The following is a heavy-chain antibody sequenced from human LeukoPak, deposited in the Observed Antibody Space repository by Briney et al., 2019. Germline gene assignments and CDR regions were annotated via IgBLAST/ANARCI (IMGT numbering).Heavy chain of an antibody. V-gene: IGHV3-7*01. D-gene: IGHD6-6*01. J-gene: IGHJ4*02. CDR1: GFTFSTYW. CDR2: IKEDGSEK. CDR3: ARDVASRTADY. Sequence: QAGGSLRLSCAASGFTFSTYWMSWVRQAPGKGLEWVGNIKEDGSEKYYVDSVKGLFTISRDNAKDSLYLQMNNLRTEDTAVYYCARDVASRTADYWGQGSLVTVSS.